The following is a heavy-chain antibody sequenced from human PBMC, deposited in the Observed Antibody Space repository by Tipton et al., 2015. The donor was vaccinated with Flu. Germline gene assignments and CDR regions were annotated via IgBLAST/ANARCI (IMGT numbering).Heavy chain of an antibody. CDR3: ARALQNYFDY. Sequence: TLSLTCTVSCGSISSGGYYWSWIRQHPGKGLEWIGYIYYSGSTYYNPSLKSRVTISIDTSKNQFSLKLSSVAAADTAVYYCARALQNYFDYWGQGTLVTVSS. CDR2: IYYSGST. V-gene: IGHV4-31*03. J-gene: IGHJ4*02. CDR1: CGSISSGGYY.